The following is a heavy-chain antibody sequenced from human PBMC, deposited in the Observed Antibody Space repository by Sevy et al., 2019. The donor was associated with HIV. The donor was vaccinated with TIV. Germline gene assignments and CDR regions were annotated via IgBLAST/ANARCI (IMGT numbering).Heavy chain of an antibody. Sequence: GGCLRLSCAASGFTFSSYAMHWVRQAPGKGLEWVAVISYDGSNKYYADSVKGRFTISRDNSKNTLYLQMNSLRAEDTAVYYCARDEYYDSSEQLIDYWGQGTLVTVSS. D-gene: IGHD3-22*01. CDR2: ISYDGSNK. V-gene: IGHV3-30-3*01. CDR1: GFTFSSYA. CDR3: ARDEYYDSSEQLIDY. J-gene: IGHJ4*02.